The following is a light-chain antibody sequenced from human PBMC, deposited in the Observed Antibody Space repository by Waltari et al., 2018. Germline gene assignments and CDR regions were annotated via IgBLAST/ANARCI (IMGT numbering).Light chain of an antibody. Sequence: LIWEQQRTGHVPRLLIDGASTGATGIPVRYSDSGFVTDFSLTISRLDPEDFAVYYCQRNDRLPGTFGQGTKVEIK. J-gene: IGKJ1*01. CDR3: QRNDRLPGT. CDR2: GAS. V-gene: IGKV3-20*01.